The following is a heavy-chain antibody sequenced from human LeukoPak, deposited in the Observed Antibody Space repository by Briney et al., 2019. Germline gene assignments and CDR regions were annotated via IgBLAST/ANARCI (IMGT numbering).Heavy chain of an antibody. CDR3: AKRVGSGMGTYFDY. J-gene: IGHJ4*02. Sequence: GGSLRLSCAASGFTFSSYAMSWVRQAPGKGLEWVSANSGSGGSTYYADSVKGRFTISRDNSKNTLYLQMNSLRAEDTAVYYCAKRVGSGMGTYFDYWGQGTLVTVSS. CDR1: GFTFSSYA. V-gene: IGHV3-23*01. D-gene: IGHD2-15*01. CDR2: NSGSGGST.